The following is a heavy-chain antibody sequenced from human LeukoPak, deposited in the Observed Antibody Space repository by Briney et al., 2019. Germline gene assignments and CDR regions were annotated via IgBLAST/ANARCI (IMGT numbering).Heavy chain of an antibody. CDR1: GFTFSDYS. CDR3: TNFKPPAPDALDV. Sequence: GGSLRLSCAASGFTFSDYSMNWVRQAPGKGLEWISYISGSGTIYYADSVKGRFTISRDNAQRLVYLQMNSLRAEDTAVYYCTNFKPPAPDALDVWGQGTLITVSS. V-gene: IGHV3-48*01. J-gene: IGHJ3*01. CDR2: ISGSGTI. D-gene: IGHD2/OR15-2a*01.